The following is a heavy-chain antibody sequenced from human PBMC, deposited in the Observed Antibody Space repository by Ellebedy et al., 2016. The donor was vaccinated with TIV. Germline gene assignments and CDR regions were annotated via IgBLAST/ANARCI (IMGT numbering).Heavy chain of an antibody. CDR1: GFTVSSNY. CDR2: IYSSVGT. Sequence: GESLKISCAASGFTVSSNYMSWVRQAPGRGLEWVSTIYSSVGTYYADSVRGRFTISSDISKRTLYLQMNSLRAEDTAVYYCAKGRGGGSDSSAPRYYFDSWGLGTLVTVSS. V-gene: IGHV3-53*01. J-gene: IGHJ4*01. CDR3: AKGRGGGSDSSAPRYYFDS. D-gene: IGHD6-19*01.